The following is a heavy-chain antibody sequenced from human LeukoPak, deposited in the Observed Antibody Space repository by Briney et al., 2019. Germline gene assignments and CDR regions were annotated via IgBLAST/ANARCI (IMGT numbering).Heavy chain of an antibody. CDR3: ARVVTIFGVVPDY. CDR2: IYYSGST. D-gene: IGHD3-3*01. J-gene: IGHJ4*02. V-gene: IGHV4-30-4*08. Sequence: SQTLSLTCTVSGGSISSGDYYWSWIRQPPGKGLEWIGYIYYSGSTYYNPSLKSRVTISVDTSKNQFSLKLSSVTAAGTAVYYCARVVTIFGVVPDYWGQGTLVTVSS. CDR1: GGSISSGDYY.